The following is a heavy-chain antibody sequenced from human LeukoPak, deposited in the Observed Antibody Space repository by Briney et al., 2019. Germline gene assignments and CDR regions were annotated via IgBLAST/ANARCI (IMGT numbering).Heavy chain of an antibody. J-gene: IGHJ4*02. CDR1: GFPLTTTGVG. D-gene: IGHD6-19*01. V-gene: IGHV2-5*01. Sequence: SGPTLVNPTQTLTLTCTFSGFPLTTTGVGVGWIRQPPGKALEWLALIFWNHDKRYSSSLKSRLTIAGDTSKNQVVLTMTNVDPVDTATYYCAHRGGAVTGLYYFDYWGQGTPVTVSS. CDR2: IFWNHDK. CDR3: AHRGGAVTGLYYFDY.